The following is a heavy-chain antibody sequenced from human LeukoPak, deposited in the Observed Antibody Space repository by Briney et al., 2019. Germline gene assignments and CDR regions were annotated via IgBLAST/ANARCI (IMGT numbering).Heavy chain of an antibody. CDR2: ISGRGDNT. J-gene: IGHJ3*01. Sequence: GTSLRLSCAASGFTLSRYAIHWVRQAPGKGLEWVSAISGRGDNTYYTDSVKGRFTVSRDNSKNTQYLQMNSLSAEDTAIYYCAKINIPDSWSGDPNDAFDVWGQGTRVTVSS. V-gene: IGHV3-23*01. CDR3: AKINIPDSWSGDPNDAFDV. CDR1: GFTLSRYA. D-gene: IGHD3-3*01.